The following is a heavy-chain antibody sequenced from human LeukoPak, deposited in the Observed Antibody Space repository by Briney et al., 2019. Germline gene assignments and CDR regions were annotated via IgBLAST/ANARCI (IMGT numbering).Heavy chain of an antibody. J-gene: IGHJ6*03. Sequence: SVKVSCKASGSTFSSYAISWVRQAPGQGLEWMGGIIPIFGTANYAQKFQGRVTITTDESTSTAYMELSSLRSEDTAVYYCARDMGQQLVRDYYYYVDVWGKGTTVTVSS. D-gene: IGHD6-13*01. CDR3: ARDMGQQLVRDYYYYVDV. CDR2: IIPIFGTA. CDR1: GSTFSSYA. V-gene: IGHV1-69*05.